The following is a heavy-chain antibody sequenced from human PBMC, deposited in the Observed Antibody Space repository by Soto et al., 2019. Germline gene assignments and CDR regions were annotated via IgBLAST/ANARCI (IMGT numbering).Heavy chain of an antibody. V-gene: IGHV4-30-4*01. CDR1: GGSISSGDYY. CDR3: ARDQNRPGYTFDY. J-gene: IGHJ4*02. D-gene: IGHD3-16*02. CDR2: IYYSGST. Sequence: QVQLQESGPGLVKPSQTLSLTCTVSGGSISSGDYYWSWIRQPPGKGLEWIGYIYYSGSTYYNPSLKSRVTTSVDTSKNQCSLKLSSVTAADTAVYYCARDQNRPGYTFDYWGQGTLVTVSS.